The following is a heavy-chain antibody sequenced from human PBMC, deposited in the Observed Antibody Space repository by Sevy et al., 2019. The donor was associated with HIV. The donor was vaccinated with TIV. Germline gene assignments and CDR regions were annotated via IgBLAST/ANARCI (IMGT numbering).Heavy chain of an antibody. CDR1: GYTFTSYG. V-gene: IGHV1-18*01. Sequence: ASVKVSCKASGYTFTSYGISWVRQAPGQGLEWMGWISAYNGNTNYAQKLQGRVTMTTDTSTSTAYMELRSLRSDDTAVYYCARDRQTGTGSSSPFDYWGQGTLVTASS. CDR2: ISAYNGNT. J-gene: IGHJ4*02. D-gene: IGHD6-6*01. CDR3: ARDRQTGTGSSSPFDY.